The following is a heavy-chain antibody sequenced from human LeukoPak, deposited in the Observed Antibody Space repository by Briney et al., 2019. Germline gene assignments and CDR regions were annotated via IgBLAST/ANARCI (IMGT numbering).Heavy chain of an antibody. CDR2: IIPIFGTA. Sequence: SVKVSCKASGGTFSSYAISWVRQAPGQGLEWMGGIIPIFGTANYAQKFQGRVTITADESTSTAYKELSSLRSEDTAVYYCARTRPYCSGGSCYRSFDYWGQGTLVTVSS. CDR3: ARTRPYCSGGSCYRSFDY. CDR1: GGTFSSYA. V-gene: IGHV1-69*01. J-gene: IGHJ4*02. D-gene: IGHD2-15*01.